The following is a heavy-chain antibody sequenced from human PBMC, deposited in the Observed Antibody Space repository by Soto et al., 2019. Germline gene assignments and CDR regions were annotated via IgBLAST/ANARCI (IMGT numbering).Heavy chain of an antibody. V-gene: IGHV6-1*01. CDR3: AREFPYYESSDSYFDY. Sequence: SRTLSLTCAISGDSVSGNSAAWNWIRQSPSRGLEWLGRTYYRSKWYNDYAVSVKSRITVTPDTSKNQFSLHLNSVTPEDTAVYYXAREFPYYESSDSYFDYWGQGALVTVSS. J-gene: IGHJ4*02. D-gene: IGHD3-16*01. CDR1: GDSVSGNSAA. CDR2: TYYRSKWYN.